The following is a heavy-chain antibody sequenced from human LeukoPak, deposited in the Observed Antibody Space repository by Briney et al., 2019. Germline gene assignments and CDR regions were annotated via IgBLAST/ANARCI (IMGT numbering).Heavy chain of an antibody. CDR1: GGSFSGYY. J-gene: IGHJ6*03. V-gene: IGHV4-34*01. CDR3: AGDPGTTNYDYYYYMDV. D-gene: IGHD1-1*01. Sequence: SETLSLTCAVYGGSFSGYYWSWIRQPPGKGLEWIGEINHSGSTNYNPSLKSRVTISVDTSKNQFSLKLSSVTAADTAVYYCAGDPGTTNYDYYYYMDVWGKGTTVTVSS. CDR2: INHSGST.